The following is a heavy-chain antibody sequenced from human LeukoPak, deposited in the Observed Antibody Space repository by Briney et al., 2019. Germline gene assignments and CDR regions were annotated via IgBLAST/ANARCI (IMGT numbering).Heavy chain of an antibody. V-gene: IGHV3-23*01. J-gene: IGHJ6*03. Sequence: PGGSLRLSCAASGFTFSSYAMSWVRQAPGKGLEWVSAISGSGGSTYYAASVKGRFTISRDNSKSTLYLQMNSLRAEDTAVYYCANPFSTPRSNYYIDVWGKGTTVTVSS. CDR2: ISGSGGST. D-gene: IGHD2-2*01. CDR1: GFTFSSYA. CDR3: ANPFSTPRSNYYIDV.